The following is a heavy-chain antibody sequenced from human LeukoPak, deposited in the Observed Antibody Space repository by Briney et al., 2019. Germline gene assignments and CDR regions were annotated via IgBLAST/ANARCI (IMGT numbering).Heavy chain of an antibody. V-gene: IGHV4-59*01. CDR2: IYYSGST. CDR3: ARASYYDYVWGSYRSYYFDY. CDR1: GGSISSYY. D-gene: IGHD3-16*02. J-gene: IGHJ4*02. Sequence: SETLSLTCTVSGGSISSYYWSWVRKPPGKGLEWIGYIYYSGSTNYNPSLKSRVTISVDTSKNQFSLKLSSVTAADTAVYYCARASYYDYVWGSYRSYYFDYWGQGTLVTVSS.